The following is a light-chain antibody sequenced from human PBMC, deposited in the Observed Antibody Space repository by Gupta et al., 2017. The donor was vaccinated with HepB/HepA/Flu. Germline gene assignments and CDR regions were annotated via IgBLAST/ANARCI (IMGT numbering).Light chain of an antibody. Sequence: DIVMTQSPYSLSVSLGQRATINCKSSQSVLYSSSNKNYLPWYHQKRGQTPKLLFYWAPSRVSGVPDRLSGSACGTDFSLNISSQQAEDAAIYYCQQYNDTPLTFGQGTKVEIK. CDR2: WAP. V-gene: IGKV4-1*01. CDR3: QQYNDTPLT. J-gene: IGKJ1*01. CDR1: QSVLYSSSNKNY.